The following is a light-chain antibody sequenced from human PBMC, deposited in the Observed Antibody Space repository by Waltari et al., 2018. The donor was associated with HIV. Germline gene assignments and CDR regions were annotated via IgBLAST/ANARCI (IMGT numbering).Light chain of an antibody. CDR1: QSLLYINGYNY. J-gene: IGKJ4*01. Sequence: DIVMTQSSLSLHVTPGEPASISCSSSQSLLYINGYNYLDWYLQKPGQSPQLLIYLGSNRASGVPDRFSGSGSGTDFTLKISRVEAEDVGVYYCMQALQTPLTFGGGTKVEIK. CDR2: LGS. V-gene: IGKV2-28*01. CDR3: MQALQTPLT.